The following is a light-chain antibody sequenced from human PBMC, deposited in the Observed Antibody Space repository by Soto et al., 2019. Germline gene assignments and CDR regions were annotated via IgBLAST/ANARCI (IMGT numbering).Light chain of an antibody. CDR1: QSVNSD. Sequence: EIVMTQSPATLSVSPGERATLSCRASQSVNSDLAWYQQKPGQAPRLLIYGASTRATGIPGRFSGSGSGTEFTLTISSLQSEDFAVYYCQQYNNWPPTFGGGTKV. CDR3: QQYNNWPPT. V-gene: IGKV3-15*01. CDR2: GAS. J-gene: IGKJ4*01.